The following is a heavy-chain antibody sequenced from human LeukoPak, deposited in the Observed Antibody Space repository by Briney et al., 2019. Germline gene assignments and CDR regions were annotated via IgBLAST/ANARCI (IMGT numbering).Heavy chain of an antibody. Sequence: GGSLRLSCAASGFTFSSYGMHSVRQAPGKGLEWVAVISYDGSNKYYADSVKGRFTISRDNSKNTLYLQMNGLRAEDTAVYYSARASGNFDYWGQGTLVTVFS. CDR2: ISYDGSNK. CDR3: ARASGNFDY. CDR1: GFTFSSYG. J-gene: IGHJ4*02. V-gene: IGHV3-30*03.